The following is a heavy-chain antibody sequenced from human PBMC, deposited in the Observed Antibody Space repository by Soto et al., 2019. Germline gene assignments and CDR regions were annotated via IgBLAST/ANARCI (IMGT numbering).Heavy chain of an antibody. J-gene: IGHJ3*02. D-gene: IGHD6-13*01. Sequence: GGSLRLSCAASGFTFSSYSMNWVRQAPGKGLEWVSSISSSSSYIYYADSVKGRFTISRDNAKNSLYLQMNSLRAEDPAVYYCARDHSGLSSSWYRDGAFDIWGQGTMVTVSS. CDR1: GFTFSSYS. CDR3: ARDHSGLSSSWYRDGAFDI. V-gene: IGHV3-21*01. CDR2: ISSSSSYI.